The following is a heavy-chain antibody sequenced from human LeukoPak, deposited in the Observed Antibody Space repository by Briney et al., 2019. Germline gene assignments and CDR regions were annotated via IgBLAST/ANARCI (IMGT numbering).Heavy chain of an antibody. D-gene: IGHD1-26*01. CDR2: IYTNDIT. CDR1: GFTVSSSY. CDR3: ARKISGSWSFDY. J-gene: IGHJ4*02. V-gene: IGHV3-53*01. Sequence: GGSLRLSCAASGFTVSSSYMSWVRQAPGKGLEWVSVIYTNDITFYADSVKGRFTISRDNAKNSLYLQMDSLRAEDTAVYYCARKISGSWSFDYWGQGTLVTVSS.